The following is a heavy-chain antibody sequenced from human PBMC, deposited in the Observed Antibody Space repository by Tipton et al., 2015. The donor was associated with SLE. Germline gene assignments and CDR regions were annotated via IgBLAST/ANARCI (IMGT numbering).Heavy chain of an antibody. CDR2: IDYSGSS. D-gene: IGHD1-1*01. J-gene: IGHJ4*02. CDR3: ARQRLVQGGDYFDD. Sequence: TLSLTCTVSGGSISSYYWSWIRQPPGKGLEWIGYIDYSGSSNSHPSLKSRVTISVDTSKNQFSLKMRSMTAADTAVYYCARQRLVQGGDYFDDWGQGSLVTVSA. V-gene: IGHV4-59*08. CDR1: GGSISSYY.